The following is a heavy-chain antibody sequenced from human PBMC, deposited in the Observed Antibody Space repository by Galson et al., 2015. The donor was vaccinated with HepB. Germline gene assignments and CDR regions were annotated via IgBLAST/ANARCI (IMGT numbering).Heavy chain of an antibody. J-gene: IGHJ3*01. Sequence: CAISGDSVSSNRAAWNWIRQSPSRGLEWLGGTLYRSKWSFDYAPSVASRIIINPDTSKNQVSLQLNSVTPEDTAVYYCARVGPGRDGYKYGALESWAQGTRVTVSS. CDR3: ARVGPGRDGYKYGALES. D-gene: IGHD5-24*01. CDR2: TLYRSKWSF. V-gene: IGHV6-1*01. CDR1: GDSVSSNRAA.